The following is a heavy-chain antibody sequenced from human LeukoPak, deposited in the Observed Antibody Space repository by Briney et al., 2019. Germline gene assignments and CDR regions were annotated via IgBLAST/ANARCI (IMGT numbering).Heavy chain of an antibody. D-gene: IGHD2-15*01. J-gene: IGHJ4*02. CDR3: ARGRGLSPVAATRTFDY. V-gene: IGHV1-2*04. CDR1: GYTFTGYY. CDR2: INPNSGGT. Sequence: ASVNVSCKASGYTFTGYYMHWVRQAPGQGLEWMGWINPNSGGTSYAQKFQGWVTMTRDTSISTTYMELSRLRSDDTAVYYCARGRGLSPVAATRTFDYWGQGTLVTVSS.